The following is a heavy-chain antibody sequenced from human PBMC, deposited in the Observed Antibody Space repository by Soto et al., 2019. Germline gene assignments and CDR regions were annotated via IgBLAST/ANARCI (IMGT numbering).Heavy chain of an antibody. D-gene: IGHD3-3*01. CDR3: ARVSSLGWRYYDFWSGYPRPFDY. Sequence: SQTLSLTCAISGDSVSSNSAAWNWIRQSPSRGLEWLGRTYYRSKWYNDYAVSVKSRITINPDTSKNQFSLQLNPVTPEDTAVYYCARVSSLGWRYYDFWSGYPRPFDYWGQGTLVTVSS. J-gene: IGHJ4*02. V-gene: IGHV6-1*01. CDR1: GDSVSSNSAA. CDR2: TYYRSKWYN.